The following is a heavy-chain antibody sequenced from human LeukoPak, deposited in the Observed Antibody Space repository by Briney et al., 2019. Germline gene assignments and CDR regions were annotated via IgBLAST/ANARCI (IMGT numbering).Heavy chain of an antibody. CDR1: GYTFTIYG. Sequence: ASVTVSCKASGYTFTIYGISWVRQAPGQGLEWMGWISAYNGNTNYAQKLQGRITMTTDTSTSTAYMELRSLRSDDTAVYYCARVDGDYQYYYGMDVWGQGTTVTVSS. CDR3: ARVDGDYQYYYGMDV. CDR2: ISAYNGNT. D-gene: IGHD4-17*01. J-gene: IGHJ6*02. V-gene: IGHV1-18*01.